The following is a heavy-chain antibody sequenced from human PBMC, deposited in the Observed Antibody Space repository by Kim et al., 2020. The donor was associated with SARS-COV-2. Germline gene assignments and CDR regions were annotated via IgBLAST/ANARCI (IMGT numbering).Heavy chain of an antibody. Sequence: ADSEKGRFTISTDNSTDTMYLLMNSLRAEDTAVYYCAKLGRDFWSGYIDYWGQGTLVTVSS. J-gene: IGHJ4*02. D-gene: IGHD3-3*01. CDR3: AKLGRDFWSGYIDY. V-gene: IGHV3-23*01.